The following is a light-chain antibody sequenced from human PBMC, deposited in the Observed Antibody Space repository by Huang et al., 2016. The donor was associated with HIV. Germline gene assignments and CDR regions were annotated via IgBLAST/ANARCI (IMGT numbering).Light chain of an antibody. J-gene: IGKJ4*01. CDR1: QSVETY. CDR2: DVS. V-gene: IGKV3-11*01. Sequence: VLTQSPFTLSMSPGQRATLSCKTSQSVETYLARYQQRPGQGPRLLIYDVSNRARGVPTRFSGAGSGTDFTLIIDKLAPEDVALYFCQQRSSWPLTFGGGTRVE. CDR3: QQRSSWPLT.